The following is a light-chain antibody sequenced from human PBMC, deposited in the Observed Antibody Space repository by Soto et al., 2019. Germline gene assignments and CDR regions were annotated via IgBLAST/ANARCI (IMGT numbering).Light chain of an antibody. CDR1: QSVSNNY. J-gene: IGKJ2*01. Sequence: EVVLTQSPGTLSLSPGERATLSCRASQSVSNNYLAWYQQKPGQSPKLLIFGSSDRATGIPDRFSGSGSGRDFTLPISSLEPEDFAVYYCHQYGSSPPYTFGQGTKLEIK. CDR2: GSS. CDR3: HQYGSSPPYT. V-gene: IGKV3-20*01.